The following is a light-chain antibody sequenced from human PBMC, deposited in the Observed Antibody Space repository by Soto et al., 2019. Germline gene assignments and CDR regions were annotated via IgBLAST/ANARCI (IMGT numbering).Light chain of an antibody. V-gene: IGKV3-15*01. CDR1: QSVSRN. CDR2: GTS. Sequence: ETLMTQYPATVSGSGGECVTLSWTASQSVSRNLAWYQKKNGKAPRLLIYGTSTRDTGIPARLSGSGYGTELTITSSSLKYEDLEVYSCHQYDNSPKTFGQGTRLEIK. CDR3: HQYDNSPKT. J-gene: IGKJ5*01.